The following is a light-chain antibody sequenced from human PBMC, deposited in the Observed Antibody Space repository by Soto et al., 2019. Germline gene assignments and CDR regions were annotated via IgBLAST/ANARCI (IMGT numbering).Light chain of an antibody. Sequence: DIQMTQSPPPLSASVGDRVTITCRASETITDFLNWYQLKPGKAPKLLIYSASNLQPGVPSRFSGSGYGTEFTLTISSLQPDDFATYYCQHYNSYSEAFGQGTKVELK. J-gene: IGKJ1*01. CDR1: ETITDF. V-gene: IGKV1-5*01. CDR2: SAS. CDR3: QHYNSYSEA.